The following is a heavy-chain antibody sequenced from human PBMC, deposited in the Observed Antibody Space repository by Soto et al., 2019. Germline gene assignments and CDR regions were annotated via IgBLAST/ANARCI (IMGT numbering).Heavy chain of an antibody. CDR3: ARQFDSDTSGYYYAY. CDR2: IMPIFGSA. V-gene: IGHV1-69*13. Sequence: VKVSCKASGGTFSTNTISWVRQAPGQGLEWMGGIMPIFGSANYAQKFQGRVTITADEYTRTVYMELSRLRSEDTAVYYCARQFDSDTSGYYYAYWGQGTLVTVSS. D-gene: IGHD3-22*01. CDR1: GGTFSTNT. J-gene: IGHJ4*02.